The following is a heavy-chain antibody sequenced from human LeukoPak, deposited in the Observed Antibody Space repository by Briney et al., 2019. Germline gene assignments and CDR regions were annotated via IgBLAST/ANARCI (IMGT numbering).Heavy chain of an antibody. CDR2: ISSSGSTI. CDR1: GFTFSDYY. J-gene: IGHJ6*02. Sequence: GGSLRLSCAASGFTFSDYYMSWIRQAPGKGLEWVSYISSSGSTIYYADSVKGRFTISRDNAKNSLYLQMNSLRAEDTAVYCCARDGCSSTSCPLYYYYYGMDVWGQGTTVTVSS. V-gene: IGHV3-11*01. CDR3: ARDGCSSTSCPLYYYYYGMDV. D-gene: IGHD2-2*01.